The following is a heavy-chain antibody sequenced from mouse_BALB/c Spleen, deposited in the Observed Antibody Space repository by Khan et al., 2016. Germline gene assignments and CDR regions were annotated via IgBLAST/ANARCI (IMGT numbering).Heavy chain of an antibody. CDR3: ARAGYYGYLAY. V-gene: IGHV4-1*02. CDR1: GFDLSRYW. Sequence: EVKLLESGGGLLQPGGSLKLSCAASGFDLSRYWMSWVRQAPGKGLEWIGEINPDSSTINYTPSLKDRFIIFRDNAKNTLYLQVSKVRSEDTALYYCARAGYYGYLAYWGQGTLVSVSA. D-gene: IGHD1-1*01. J-gene: IGHJ3*01. CDR2: INPDSSTI.